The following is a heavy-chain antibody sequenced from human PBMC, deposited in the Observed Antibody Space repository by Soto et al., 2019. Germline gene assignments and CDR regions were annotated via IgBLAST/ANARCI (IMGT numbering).Heavy chain of an antibody. CDR2: MNPNSGNT. CDR3: ARERTGTTSMDV. CDR1: GYTFTSYD. V-gene: IGHV1-8*01. D-gene: IGHD1-1*01. J-gene: IGHJ6*02. Sequence: QVQLVQSGAEVKKPGASVKVSCKASGYTFTSYDIIWVRQATGQGLEWMGWMNPNSGNTGYAQKLQGRVTMTRNTSISTAYMELSSLRSEDTAVYYCARERTGTTSMDVWGQGTTVTVSS.